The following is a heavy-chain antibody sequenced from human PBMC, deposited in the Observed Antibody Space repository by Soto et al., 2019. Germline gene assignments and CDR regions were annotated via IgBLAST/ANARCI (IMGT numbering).Heavy chain of an antibody. CDR2: IWYDGSNK. V-gene: IGHV3-33*01. CDR3: ARSEYNWNYVYYGMDV. D-gene: IGHD1-20*01. CDR1: GFTFSSYG. J-gene: IGHJ6*02. Sequence: PGGSLRLSCAASGFTFSSYGMHWVRQAPGKGLEWVAVIWYDGSNKYYADSVKGRFTISRDNSKNTLYLQMNSLRAEDTAVYYCARSEYNWNYVYYGMDVWGQGTTVTVS.